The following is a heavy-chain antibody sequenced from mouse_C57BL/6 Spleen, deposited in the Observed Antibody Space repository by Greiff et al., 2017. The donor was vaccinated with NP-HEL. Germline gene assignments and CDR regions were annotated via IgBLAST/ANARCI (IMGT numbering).Heavy chain of an antibody. V-gene: IGHV5-6*01. CDR2: ISSGGSYT. J-gene: IGHJ4*01. D-gene: IGHD2-10*01. Sequence: EVNVVESGGDLVKPGGSLKLSCAASGFTFSSYGMSWVRQTPDKRLEWVATISSGGSYTYYPDSVKGRFTISRDNAKNTLYLQMSSLKSEDTAMYYCARSFLLDYAMDYWGQGTSVTVSS. CDR3: ARSFLLDYAMDY. CDR1: GFTFSSYG.